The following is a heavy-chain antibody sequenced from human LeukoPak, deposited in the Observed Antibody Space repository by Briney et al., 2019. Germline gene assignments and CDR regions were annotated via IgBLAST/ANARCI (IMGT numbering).Heavy chain of an antibody. CDR3: ARDDGSGSYANFYYYYYYMDV. Sequence: PGGSLRLSCTASGFSFSNYNMNWVRQAPGKGLEWVSSISSSTTYTYYADSVKGRFTISRDNAKNSLYLQMSSLRTDDTAAYYCARDDGSGSYANFYYYYYYMDVWGKGTTVTVSS. V-gene: IGHV3-21*01. CDR2: ISSSTTYT. D-gene: IGHD3-10*01. CDR1: GFSFSNYN. J-gene: IGHJ6*03.